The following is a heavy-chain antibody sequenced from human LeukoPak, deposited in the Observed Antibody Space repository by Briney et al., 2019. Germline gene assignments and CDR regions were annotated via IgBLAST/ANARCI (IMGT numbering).Heavy chain of an antibody. CDR2: ISSSSSTI. Sequence: TGGSLRLSCAASGFTFSSYSMNWVRQAPGKGLEWVSYISSSSSTIYYADSVKGRFTISRDNAKNSLYLQMNSLRAEDTAVYYCARVPPRYCSSTSCLGENYMDVWGKGTTVTVSS. D-gene: IGHD2-2*01. V-gene: IGHV3-48*01. J-gene: IGHJ6*03. CDR1: GFTFSSYS. CDR3: ARVPPRYCSSTSCLGENYMDV.